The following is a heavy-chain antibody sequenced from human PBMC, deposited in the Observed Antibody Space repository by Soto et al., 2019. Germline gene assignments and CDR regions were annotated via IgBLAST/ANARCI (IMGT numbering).Heavy chain of an antibody. V-gene: IGHV2-5*02. Sequence: QITLKEAGPTLVKPTQTLTLTCSISGFSLITSGVGVGWIRQPPGKALEWLALIYCDDDKGYTTSRKSRLTTANAASHNQVVLTTANLDPADTAPDDCADPMAARIFDSWVQGILVTVSS. CDR1: GFSLITSGVG. CDR2: IYCDDDK. D-gene: IGHD2-15*01. CDR3: ADPMAARIFDS. J-gene: IGHJ4*02.